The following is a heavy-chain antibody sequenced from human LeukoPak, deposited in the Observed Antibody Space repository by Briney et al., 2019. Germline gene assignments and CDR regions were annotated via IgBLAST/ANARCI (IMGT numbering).Heavy chain of an antibody. D-gene: IGHD3-22*01. CDR2: INHSGST. V-gene: IGHV4-34*01. CDR3: ARVRYYDSSTYYYFDY. J-gene: IGHJ4*02. CDR1: GGSFSGYY. Sequence: SSETLSLTCAVYGGSFSGYYWSWIRQPPGKGLEWIGEINHSGSTNYNPSLKSRVTISVDTSKNQFSLKLSSVTAADTAVYYCARVRYYDSSTYYYFDYWGQGTLVTVSS.